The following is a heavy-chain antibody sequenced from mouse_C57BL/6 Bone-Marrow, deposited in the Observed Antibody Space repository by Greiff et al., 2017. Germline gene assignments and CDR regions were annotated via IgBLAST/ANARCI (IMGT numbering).Heavy chain of an antibody. CDR1: GFTFSSYG. Sequence: EVQGVESGGDLVKPGGSLKLSCAASGFTFSSYGMSWVRQTPDKRLEWVATISSGGSYTYYPDSVKGRVTISRDNAKNTLYLQMSRLKSEDTAMYSCARHCCDYVFAYWGQGTLVTVSA. CDR3: ARHCCDYVFAY. D-gene: IGHD2-4*01. J-gene: IGHJ3*01. CDR2: ISSGGSYT. V-gene: IGHV5-6*01.